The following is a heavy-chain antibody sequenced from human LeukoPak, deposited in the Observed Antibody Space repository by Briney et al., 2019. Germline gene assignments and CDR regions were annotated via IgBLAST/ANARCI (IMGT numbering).Heavy chain of an antibody. CDR3: AREDRESWFDP. J-gene: IGHJ5*02. CDR2: IKPNNGDT. Sequence: ASVKVSCKASGYSFTHHNVHWVRQAPGQALEWMGWIKPNNGDTKFSQKFQGRVTMTRDTSISTAYMELSRLRSDDTAVYYCAREDRESWFDPWGQGTLVTVSS. CDR1: GYSFTHHN. D-gene: IGHD1-26*01. V-gene: IGHV1-2*02.